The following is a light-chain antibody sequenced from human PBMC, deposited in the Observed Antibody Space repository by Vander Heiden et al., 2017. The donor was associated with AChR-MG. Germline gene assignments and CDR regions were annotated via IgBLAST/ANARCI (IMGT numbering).Light chain of an antibody. V-gene: IGLV2-14*03. CDR1: SSDVSGYNR. CDR3: SSYTSSTAVL. J-gene: IGLJ2*01. CDR2: DVS. Sequence: QSALTQPASVSGSPGQPFTISCTGTSSDVSGYNRVSWYQQHPGKAPNLIIYDVSNRPSGVSARFSGSKSDNTASLTISGLQGEDEADYYCSSYTSSTAVLFGGGTKLTVL.